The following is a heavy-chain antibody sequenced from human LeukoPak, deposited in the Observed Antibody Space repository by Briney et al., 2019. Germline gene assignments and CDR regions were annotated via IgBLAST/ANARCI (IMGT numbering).Heavy chain of an antibody. Sequence: SETLSLTCTVSGGSISSYYWSWIRQPPGKGLEWIGYMYYSGSTKYNSSLKSRVTISVDTSKNQFSLKLSSVTAADTAVYYCAGGSTMIRGAADYWGQGTLVTVSS. J-gene: IGHJ4*02. D-gene: IGHD3-10*01. V-gene: IGHV4-59*01. CDR1: GGSISSYY. CDR3: AGGSTMIRGAADY. CDR2: MYYSGST.